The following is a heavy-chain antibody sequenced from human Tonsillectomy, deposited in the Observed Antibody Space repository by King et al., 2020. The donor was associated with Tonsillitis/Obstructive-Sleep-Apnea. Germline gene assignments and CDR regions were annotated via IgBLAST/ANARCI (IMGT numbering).Heavy chain of an antibody. V-gene: IGHV2-26*01. J-gene: IGHJ3*02. CDR1: GLSLSNARMG. D-gene: IGHD2-2*01. CDR3: ARGQVAGYCRRTSCENAFDI. CDR2: IFSNDEK. Sequence: VTLKESGPVRVKPTETLTLTCTVSGLSLSNARMGVSWIRQPPGKALEWLAHIFSNDEKSYSTSLKSRLTISKDTSKSQVVFTMTNMDPVDTATYYCARGQVAGYCRRTSCENAFDIWGQGTMVTVSS.